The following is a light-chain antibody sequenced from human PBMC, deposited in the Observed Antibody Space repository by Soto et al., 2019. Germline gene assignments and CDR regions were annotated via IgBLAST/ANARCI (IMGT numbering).Light chain of an antibody. Sequence: DIQMTQSPSTLSASVGDRVTITCRASPGISTWLAWYQQKPGKAPKLLIYDASSLESGVPSRFSGSGSGTEFTITISSLQHDDFATYYCQQYNSYSRTFGQGTKVEIK. J-gene: IGKJ1*01. CDR3: QQYNSYSRT. CDR1: PGISTW. V-gene: IGKV1-5*01. CDR2: DAS.